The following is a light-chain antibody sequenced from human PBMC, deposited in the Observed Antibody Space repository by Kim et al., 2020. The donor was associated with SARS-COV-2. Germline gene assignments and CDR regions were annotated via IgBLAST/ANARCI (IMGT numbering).Light chain of an antibody. J-gene: IGLJ2*01. CDR2: KDS. CDR3: QSADSSGTYVL. Sequence: SYELTQPPSVSVSPGQTARITCSGDALPKQYAYWYQQKPGQAPVLVIYKDSERPSGIPERFSGSSSGTTVTLTTSGVQAEDEADYYCQSADSSGTYVLFGGGTQLTVL. CDR1: ALPKQY. V-gene: IGLV3-25*03.